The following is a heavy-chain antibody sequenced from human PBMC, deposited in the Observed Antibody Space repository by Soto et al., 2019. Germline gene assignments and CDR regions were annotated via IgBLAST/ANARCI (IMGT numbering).Heavy chain of an antibody. CDR2: VHHRGST. CDR1: GGSMITYY. J-gene: IGHJ4*02. V-gene: IGHV4-59*01. D-gene: IGHD6-19*01. CDR3: AREVRDGRDWYWDY. Sequence: QVHLQESGPGLVKPSETLSLTCTVSGGSMITYYWSWIRQSPGKGLEWIGYVHHRGSTLYNPSLRNRASVSLDRSNNQCFRKLTSVTAADTAFFYCAREVRDGRDWYWDYWGPGLLVTVS.